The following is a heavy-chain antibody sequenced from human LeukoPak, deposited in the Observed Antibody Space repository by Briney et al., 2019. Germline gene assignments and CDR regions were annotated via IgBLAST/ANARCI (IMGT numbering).Heavy chain of an antibody. CDR1: GGSISSGGYY. CDR3: ARAAGPSSSPPTTYYMDV. D-gene: IGHD6-6*01. Sequence: SDTLSLTCTVSGGSISSGGYYWSWIRQPPGKGPEWIGYIYHSGSTYYNPSLKSRVTISVDRSKNQFSLKLSSVTAADTAVYYCARAAGPSSSPPTTYYMDVWGKGTTVTVSS. J-gene: IGHJ6*03. CDR2: IYHSGST. V-gene: IGHV4-30-2*01.